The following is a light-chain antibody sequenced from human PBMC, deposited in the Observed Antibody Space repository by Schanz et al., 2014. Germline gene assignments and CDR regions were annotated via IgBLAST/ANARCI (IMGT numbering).Light chain of an antibody. V-gene: IGKV3D-20*02. Sequence: EIVLTQSPGTLSLSPGERAPLSCRASQSVSSSFLAWYQQKPGQAPRLLIYGASSRATGVPDRFSGSGSGTDFTLTISSLEPEDFAVYYCQQRSNWPVTFGQGTKLEIK. J-gene: IGKJ2*01. CDR3: QQRSNWPVT. CDR2: GAS. CDR1: QSVSSSF.